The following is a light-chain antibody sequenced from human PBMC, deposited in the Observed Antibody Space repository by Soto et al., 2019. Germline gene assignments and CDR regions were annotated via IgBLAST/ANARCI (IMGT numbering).Light chain of an antibody. V-gene: IGLV7-46*01. Sequence: QAVVTQEPSLTVSPGGTVTLTCGSNTGAVTTGHYPYWFQQKPGQAPRTLIYDTNNKHSWTPARFSGSLLGGKAALTLSGAQPADEADYYCLLSYRGVGVFGGGTQLTVL. CDR1: TGAVTTGHY. J-gene: IGLJ2*01. CDR2: DTN. CDR3: LLSYRGVGV.